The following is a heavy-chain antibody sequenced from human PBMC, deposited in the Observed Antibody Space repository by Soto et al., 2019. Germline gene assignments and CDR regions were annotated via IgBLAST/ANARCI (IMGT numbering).Heavy chain of an antibody. CDR3: ARSDFYCSGGSCYQPQMDY. CDR2: IYYSGST. D-gene: IGHD2-15*01. V-gene: IGHV4-59*01. CDR1: GGSISSYY. Sequence: SETLSLTCTVSGGSISSYYWSWIRQPPGKGLEWIGYIYYSGSTNYNPSLKSRVTISVDTSKNQFSLKLSSVTAADTAVYYCARSDFYCSGGSCYQPQMDYWGQGTLVTVSS. J-gene: IGHJ4*02.